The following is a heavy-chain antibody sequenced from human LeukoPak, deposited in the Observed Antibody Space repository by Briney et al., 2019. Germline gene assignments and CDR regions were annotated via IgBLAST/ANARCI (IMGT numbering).Heavy chain of an antibody. V-gene: IGHV3-30*04. J-gene: IGHJ4*02. CDR2: ISYDGSNK. CDR1: EFTFSTYA. Sequence: GGSLRLSCAASEFTFSTYAMNWVRQAPGKGLEWVAVISYDGSNKYYADSVKGRFTISRDNSKNTLYLQMNSLRAEDTAVYYCAKIGYCSSTSCYRSFDYWGQGTLVTVSS. D-gene: IGHD2-2*01. CDR3: AKIGYCSSTSCYRSFDY.